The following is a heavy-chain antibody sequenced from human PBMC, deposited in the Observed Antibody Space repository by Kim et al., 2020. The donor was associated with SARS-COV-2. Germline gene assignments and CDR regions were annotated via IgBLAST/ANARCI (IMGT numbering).Heavy chain of an antibody. V-gene: IGHV4-59*01. D-gene: IGHD1-26*01. CDR3: ARDRSGSYYRYFDL. J-gene: IGHJ2*01. Sequence: TPSRRSRFTISVDTSKNQFSLKLSSVTAADTAVYYWARDRSGSYYRYFDLWGRGTLVTVSS.